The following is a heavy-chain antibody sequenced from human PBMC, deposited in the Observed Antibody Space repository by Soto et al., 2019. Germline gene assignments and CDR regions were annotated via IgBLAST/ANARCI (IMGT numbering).Heavy chain of an antibody. V-gene: IGHV1-46*01. CDR1: GYTFTSYY. D-gene: IGHD4-17*01. CDR2: INPSGGSK. J-gene: IGHJ5*02. Sequence: QVQLVQSGAEVKKPGASVKVSCKASGYTFTSYYMHWVRQAPGQGLGWMGIINPSGGSKSYAQKFPGRVHRTRDKSTSPVYLELSSLRSEDPAGYYCARSATVTSNWFDPWGQGTLVPVSS. CDR3: ARSATVTSNWFDP.